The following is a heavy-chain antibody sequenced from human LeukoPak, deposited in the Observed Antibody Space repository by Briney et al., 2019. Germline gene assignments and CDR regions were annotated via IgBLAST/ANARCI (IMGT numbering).Heavy chain of an antibody. CDR2: ISSSSTYI. V-gene: IGHV3-21*01. CDR1: GFTFSSYA. D-gene: IGHD6-6*01. CDR3: ARDQYSSSGYYYYMDV. J-gene: IGHJ6*03. Sequence: GGSLRLSCAASGFTFSSYAMNWVRQAPGKGLEWVSSISSSSTYIHYADSVKGRFTISRDNAKNSLYLQMDSLRAEDTAVYYCARDQYSSSGYYYYMDVWGKGTTVTVSS.